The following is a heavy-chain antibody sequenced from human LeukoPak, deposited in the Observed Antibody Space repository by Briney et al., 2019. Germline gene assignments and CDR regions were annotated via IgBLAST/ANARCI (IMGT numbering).Heavy chain of an antibody. J-gene: IGHJ4*02. V-gene: IGHV4-39*01. Sequence: SETQSLTCTVSGGSISSSSHFWGWIRQPPGKGLEWIGSIYYTGSTYHNSSLKSRLTISVDTSKNQFSLKLSSVTAADTAVFYCARLDNWNGYYFDYWGQGTLVTVSS. CDR1: GGSISSSSHF. D-gene: IGHD1-20*01. CDR2: IYYTGST. CDR3: ARLDNWNGYYFDY.